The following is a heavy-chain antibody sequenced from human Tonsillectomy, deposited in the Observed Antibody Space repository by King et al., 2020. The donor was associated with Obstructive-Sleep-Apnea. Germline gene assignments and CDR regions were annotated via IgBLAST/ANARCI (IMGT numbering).Heavy chain of an antibody. CDR1: GFTFSSYA. J-gene: IGHJ6*02. D-gene: IGHD1-26*01. V-gene: IGHV3-30*14. Sequence: VQLVQSGGGVVQPGRSLRLSCAASGFTFSSYAMHWVRQAPGKGLEWVAVISYDGSKKYYAASVKGRFTISRDNSKNTLYLQMNSLRAEDTAVYYCARDRGGSWDYYYYGMDVWGQGTTVTVSS. CDR3: ARDRGGSWDYYYYGMDV. CDR2: ISYDGSKK.